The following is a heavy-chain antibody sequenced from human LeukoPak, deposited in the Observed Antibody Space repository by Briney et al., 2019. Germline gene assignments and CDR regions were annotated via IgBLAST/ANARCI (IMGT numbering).Heavy chain of an antibody. CDR3: ARSYGRGAFDI. CDR2: IYYSGST. J-gene: IGHJ3*02. Sequence: SETLSLTCTVSGGSISSYYWSWIRQPPGKGLEWIGYIYYSGSTNYNPSLKSRVTISVDTSKNQFPLKLSSVTAADTAVYYCARSYGRGAFDIWGQGTMVTVSS. V-gene: IGHV4-59*08. CDR1: GGSISSYY. D-gene: IGHD5-18*01.